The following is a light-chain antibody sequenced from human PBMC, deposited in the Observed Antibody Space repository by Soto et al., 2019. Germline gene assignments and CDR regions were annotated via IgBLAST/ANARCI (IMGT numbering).Light chain of an antibody. CDR1: SSDVGDYNY. J-gene: IGLJ3*02. CDR2: AVN. CDR3: GSYAGSYTVV. Sequence: QSALTQPRSVSGSPGQSVTISCTGTSSDVGDYNYVSWYQQHPGKAPKLLIYAVNMRPSGVPDRFSGSKSGNTASLTISGRQAEEEADYSCGSYAGSYTVVFGGGTKLTVL. V-gene: IGLV2-11*01.